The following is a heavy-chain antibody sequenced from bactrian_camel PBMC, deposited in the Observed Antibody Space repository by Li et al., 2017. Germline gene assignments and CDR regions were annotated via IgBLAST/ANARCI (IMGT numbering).Heavy chain of an antibody. CDR1: GIAFEASD. D-gene: IGHD6*01. J-gene: IGHJ6*01. Sequence: QVQLVESGGGSVQAGGSLRLSCTASGIAFEASDMGWYRQAPGNECELVSFIRRDGHTHYADSVKGRFTISQDTAKNSVYLQMNSLKFEDTAVYYCATYGGSASQGLGYWGQGTQVTVS. V-gene: IGHV3S55*01. CDR3: ATYGGSASQGLGY. CDR2: IRRDGHT.